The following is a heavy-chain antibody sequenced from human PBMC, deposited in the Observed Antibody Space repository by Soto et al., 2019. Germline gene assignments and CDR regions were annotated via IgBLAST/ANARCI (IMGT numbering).Heavy chain of an antibody. CDR1: GFTFDDYG. D-gene: IGHD2-15*01. J-gene: IGHJ6*03. V-gene: IGHV3-20*01. CDR2: IHWNGGGT. Sequence: GGSLRLSCAASGFTFDDYGMSWVRLAPGKGLEWVSGIHWNGGGTGYADSVKGRFTISRDNAKNSLYLQMNSLRAEDTALYHCARITGYCSGGRCSYYMDVWGKGTTVTVCS. CDR3: ARITGYCSGGRCSYYMDV.